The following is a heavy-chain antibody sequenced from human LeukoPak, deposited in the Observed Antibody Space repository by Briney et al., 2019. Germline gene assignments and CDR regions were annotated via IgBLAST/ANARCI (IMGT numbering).Heavy chain of an antibody. V-gene: IGHV1-18*01. Sequence: ASVKVSCKASGYTFTSYGISWVRQAPGQGLEWMGWISAYNGNTNYAQKLQGRVTMTTDTSTSTAYMELRSLRSDDTAVYYCARGPFTIFGVAITFDYWGQGTLVTVSS. CDR2: ISAYNGNT. J-gene: IGHJ4*02. CDR1: GYTFTSYG. D-gene: IGHD3-3*01. CDR3: ARGPFTIFGVAITFDY.